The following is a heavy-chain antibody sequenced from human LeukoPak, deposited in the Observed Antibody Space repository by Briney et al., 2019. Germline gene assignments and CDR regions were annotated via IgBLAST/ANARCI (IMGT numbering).Heavy chain of an antibody. V-gene: IGHV1-2*02. J-gene: IGHJ4*02. Sequence: VASVRVSCKASGYTFTGYYMHWVRQAPGQGLEWMGWINPNSGGTNYAQKFQGRVTMTRDTSISTAYMELSRLRSDDTAVYYCARFGADGYGGLSGYFDYWGQGTLVTVSS. CDR1: GYTFTGYY. CDR3: ARFGADGYGGLSGYFDY. CDR2: INPNSGGT. D-gene: IGHD1-26*01.